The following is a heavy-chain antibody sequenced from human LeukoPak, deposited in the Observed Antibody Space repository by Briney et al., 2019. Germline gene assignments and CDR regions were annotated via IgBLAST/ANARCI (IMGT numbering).Heavy chain of an antibody. V-gene: IGHV3-33*01. CDR3: ARDLGEYRREWYFDL. D-gene: IGHD3-16*01. CDR1: GFTFNNYA. J-gene: IGHJ2*01. CDR2: IWYDGGNK. Sequence: QSGGSLRLSCVAPGFTFNNYAMHWARQAPGQGLEWVAVIWYDGGNKFYADSVKGRFTISRDNSKNTLYVQMHSLRAEDTAVYYCARDLGEYRREWYFDLWERGLLVSVSS.